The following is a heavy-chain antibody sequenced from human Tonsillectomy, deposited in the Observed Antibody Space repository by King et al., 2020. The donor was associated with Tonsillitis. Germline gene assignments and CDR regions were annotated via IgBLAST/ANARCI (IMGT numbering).Heavy chain of an antibody. D-gene: IGHD5-24*01. V-gene: IGHV5-51*01. CDR2: IYPGDSDT. J-gene: IGHJ5*02. CDR1: GYTFTNDW. Sequence: QLVQSGAEVIKPGESLKISCKASGYTFTNDWIAWVRQMPGKGLEWMGIIYPGDSDTRSRPSFQGRVTISDDTSIATAYLQWSSLKASDTPLYYCARRVYAYNKRVNWFDPWGQGTLVTVSS. CDR3: ARRVYAYNKRVNWFDP.